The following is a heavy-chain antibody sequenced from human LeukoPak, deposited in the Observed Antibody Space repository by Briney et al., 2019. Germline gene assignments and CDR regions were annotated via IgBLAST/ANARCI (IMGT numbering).Heavy chain of an antibody. Sequence: SETLSLTCTVSGGSIGTYYWSWIRQPPGKGLEWIGYIYYSGSTNYNPSLKSRVTISVYTSKNQFSLKLNSVTAADTAVYYCTATYGSGSYTLFDYWGQGTLVTVSS. V-gene: IGHV4-59*13. CDR3: TATYGSGSYTLFDY. CDR2: IYYSGST. D-gene: IGHD3-10*01. CDR1: GGSIGTYY. J-gene: IGHJ4*02.